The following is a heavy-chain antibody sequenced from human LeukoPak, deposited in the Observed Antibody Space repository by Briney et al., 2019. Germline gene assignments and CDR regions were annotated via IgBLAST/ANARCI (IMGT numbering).Heavy chain of an antibody. CDR1: GFTFRTYS. V-gene: IGHV3-48*02. CDR3: ARESRESCAAFDI. J-gene: IGHJ3*02. Sequence: PGGSLRLSCAASGFTFRTYSMNWVRQAPGKGLEWVSYISSSSSSIFYADSVKGQFTISRDNAKNSLYLQMNSLRDEDTAVYYCARESRESCAAFDIWGQGTMVTVSS. CDR2: ISSSSSSI.